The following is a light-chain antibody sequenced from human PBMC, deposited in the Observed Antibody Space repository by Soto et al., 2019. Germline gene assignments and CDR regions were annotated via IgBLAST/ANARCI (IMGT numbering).Light chain of an antibody. CDR3: QQYENYWT. J-gene: IGKJ1*01. CDR2: DAS. Sequence: DIQMTQSPSTLSATAGDRGTITCRASQSISSWLAWYQHKPGKAPKLLIYDASNLDSGVPSRFSGSGSGTEFSLTISNLQPDDCATYYCQQYENYWTFGQGTKVDI. CDR1: QSISSW. V-gene: IGKV1-5*01.